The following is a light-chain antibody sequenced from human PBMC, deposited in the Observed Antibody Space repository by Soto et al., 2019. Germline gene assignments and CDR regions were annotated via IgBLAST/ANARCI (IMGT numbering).Light chain of an antibody. CDR1: SSNIGAGYD. V-gene: IGLV1-40*01. CDR2: ANS. Sequence: QSVVTQPPSVSGAPGQRVTISCTGTSSNIGAGYDVHWYQQLPGTAPKLLIYANSNRPSGVPDRFSGSKSGTSASLAITGLQAEDEADYYCQSYDSNLSGRVFGEGTKVTVL. J-gene: IGLJ3*02. CDR3: QSYDSNLSGRV.